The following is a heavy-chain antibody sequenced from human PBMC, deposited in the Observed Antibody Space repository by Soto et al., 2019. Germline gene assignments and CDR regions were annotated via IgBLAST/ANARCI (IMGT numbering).Heavy chain of an antibody. J-gene: IGHJ3*02. CDR1: GDTFTNYV. CDR2: FIPIFDAA. Sequence: QVQLVQSGAEVKKPGSSVKVSCKASGDTFTNYVINWVRQAPGQGLEWMGGFIPIFDAANYAQNFRGRVTITADDSTSTAYMELSGLRSEDTAMYYCARKAESYGFDIWGQGTLVTVSS. D-gene: IGHD2-8*01. CDR3: ARKAESYGFDI. V-gene: IGHV1-69*01.